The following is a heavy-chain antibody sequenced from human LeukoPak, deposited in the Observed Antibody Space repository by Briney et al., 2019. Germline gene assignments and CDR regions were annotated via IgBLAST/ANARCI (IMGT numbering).Heavy chain of an antibody. CDR1: GGSISSISSNNYH. CDR3: ATLGKQLCLLHRFDY. V-gene: IGHV4-39*01. D-gene: IGHD3-16*01. J-gene: IGHJ4*02. Sequence: PSETLSLTCIVSGGSISSISSNNYHWGWIRQPPGKGLEWIGSIYYSWSTYYNPSLKSRVTISVDTSKNQFSLKLSSVTAADTAVYYCATLGKQLCLLHRFDYWGQGTLVTVSS. CDR2: IYYSWST.